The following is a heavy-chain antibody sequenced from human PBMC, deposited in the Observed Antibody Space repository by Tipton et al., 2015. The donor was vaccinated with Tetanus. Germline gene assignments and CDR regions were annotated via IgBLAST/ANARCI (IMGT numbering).Heavy chain of an antibody. CDR2: IYYSGNT. Sequence: TLSLTCTVSGDSISGDYWSWIRQSPGKGLEWIGYIYYSGNTHYNPPLKSRIAISIDLSKNQFSLNLNSVTAADTAVYYCARGGSYSYGPRGFDLWGRGTLVTVSS. J-gene: IGHJ2*01. V-gene: IGHV4-30-4*01. CDR1: GDSISGDY. D-gene: IGHD5-18*01. CDR3: ARGGSYSYGPRGFDL.